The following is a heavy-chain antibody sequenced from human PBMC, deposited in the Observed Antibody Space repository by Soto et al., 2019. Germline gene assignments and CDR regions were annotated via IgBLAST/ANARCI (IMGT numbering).Heavy chain of an antibody. D-gene: IGHD2-21*01. CDR1: GFSFSPSGVG. CDR2: IYWNDDK. Sequence: SGPTLVNPTQTLTLTCTFSGFSFSPSGVGVGWIRQPPGKALEWLALIYWNDDKRYSPSLKSRLTITKETSKNRVVLTMTNMDPVDTATYYCAHLPLFHEGHDAFDIWGQGTMVTVSS. V-gene: IGHV2-5*01. J-gene: IGHJ3*02. CDR3: AHLPLFHEGHDAFDI.